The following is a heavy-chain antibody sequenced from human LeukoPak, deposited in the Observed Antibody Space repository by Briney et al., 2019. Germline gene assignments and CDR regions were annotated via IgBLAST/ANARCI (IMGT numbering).Heavy chain of an antibody. J-gene: IGHJ6*02. V-gene: IGHV3-53*01. D-gene: IGHD4-23*01. CDR2: IYSGGST. Sequence: EGSLRLSCAASGFTVSSNYMSWVRQAPGKGLEWVSVIYSGGSTYYADSVKGRFTISRDNSKNTLYLQMNSLRAEDTAVYYCARDAGKDGMDVWGQGTTVTVSS. CDR1: GFTVSSNY. CDR3: ARDAGKDGMDV.